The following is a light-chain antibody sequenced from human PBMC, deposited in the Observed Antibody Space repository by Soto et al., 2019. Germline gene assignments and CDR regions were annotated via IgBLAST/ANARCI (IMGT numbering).Light chain of an antibody. CDR1: QSVSSY. J-gene: IGKJ4*01. V-gene: IGKV3-11*01. Sequence: EIVLTQSPATLSLSQGERATLSCRSSQSVSSYFAWYQQKPAQVPMLLIYDASNSATGIPARFSGSGSGTAFTITISLLEPEDFAVYHRHQRYSWLFGGGTEVEIK. CDR3: HQRYSWL. CDR2: DAS.